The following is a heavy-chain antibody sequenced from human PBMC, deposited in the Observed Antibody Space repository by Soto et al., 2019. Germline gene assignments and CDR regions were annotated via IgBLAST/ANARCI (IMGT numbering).Heavy chain of an antibody. V-gene: IGHV1-3*01. J-gene: IGHJ6*02. CDR2: INAGNGNT. Sequence: QVQLVQSGAEVKKPGASVKVSCKASGYTFTSYAMHWVRQAPGQRLEWMGWINAGNGNTKYSQKFQGRVTITRDTFAITAYMELISLRSEDPTSFYCVRSSGADRALGDVWGQGTTVTVSS. CDR1: GYTFTSYA. CDR3: VRSSGADRALGDV. D-gene: IGHD3-10*01.